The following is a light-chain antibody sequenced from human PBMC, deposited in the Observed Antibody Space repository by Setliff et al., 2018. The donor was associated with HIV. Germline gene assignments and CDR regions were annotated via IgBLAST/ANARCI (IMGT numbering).Light chain of an antibody. Sequence: SYELTQPPSVSVAPGKTARITCGGNNIGSKSVHWYQQKPGQAPVLVIYYDSDRPSGIPERFSGSNSGNTAALTISWVEAGDEADYYCQVWDSSSDHPGDGFGTGTKVTVL. CDR3: QVWDSSSDHPGDG. V-gene: IGLV3-21*04. CDR1: NIGSKS. CDR2: YDS. J-gene: IGLJ1*01.